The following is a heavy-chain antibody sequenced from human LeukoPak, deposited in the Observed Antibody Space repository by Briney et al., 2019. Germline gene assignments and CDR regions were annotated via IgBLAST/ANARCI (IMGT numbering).Heavy chain of an antibody. V-gene: IGHV1-2*02. CDR2: INPNSGGT. J-gene: IGHJ4*02. Sequence: GASVKVSCKASGYTFTGYYIHWVQQAPGQGLEWMGWINPNSGGTNYAQKFQGRVTMTRDTSITTAYMELSRLRSDDTAVYYCAREVDDYVWGSYLFDYWGQGTLVTVSS. CDR1: GYTFTGYY. D-gene: IGHD3-16*01. CDR3: AREVDDYVWGSYLFDY.